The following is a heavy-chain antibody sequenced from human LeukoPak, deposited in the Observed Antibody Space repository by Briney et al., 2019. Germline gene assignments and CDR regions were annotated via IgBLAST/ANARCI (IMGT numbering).Heavy chain of an antibody. Sequence: EGSLRLSCAASGFTFSSYSMNWVRQAPGKGLEWVPYISSSSSTIYYADSVKGRFTISRDNAKNSLYLQMNSLRDEDTAVYYCAKSSEMSTMFFDSWGQGTLVAVSS. J-gene: IGHJ4*02. D-gene: IGHD5-24*01. V-gene: IGHV3-48*02. CDR1: GFTFSSYS. CDR2: ISSSSSTI. CDR3: AKSSEMSTMFFDS.